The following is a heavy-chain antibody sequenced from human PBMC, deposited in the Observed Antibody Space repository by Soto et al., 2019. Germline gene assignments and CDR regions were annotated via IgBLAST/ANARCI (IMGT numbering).Heavy chain of an antibody. Sequence: QVQLQESGPGLVKPSETLSLTCTVSNGSINGYYWSWIRQLPGKGLQWIGYVYNKGATNYNPSLKNRITISVDTSKRQFPLTLSSVIAADTAVYFCARDYRGYRSGQYFYYGLDVWGRGTTVAVSS. CDR2: VYNKGAT. V-gene: IGHV4-59*01. CDR1: NGSINGYY. J-gene: IGHJ6*02. CDR3: ARDYRGYRSGQYFYYGLDV. D-gene: IGHD5-18*01.